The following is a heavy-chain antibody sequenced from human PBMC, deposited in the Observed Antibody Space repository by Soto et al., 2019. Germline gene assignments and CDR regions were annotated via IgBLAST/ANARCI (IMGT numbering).Heavy chain of an antibody. V-gene: IGHV3-30-3*01. CDR1: GFTFSSYA. CDR3: ARDGGGYYDILTGLMDV. Sequence: GGSLRLSCAASGFTFSSYAMHWVRQAPGKGLEWVAVISYDGSNKYYADSVKGRFTISRDNSKNTLYLQMNSLRAEDTAVYYCARDGGGYYDILTGLMDVWGQGTTVTVSS. D-gene: IGHD3-9*01. J-gene: IGHJ6*02. CDR2: ISYDGSNK.